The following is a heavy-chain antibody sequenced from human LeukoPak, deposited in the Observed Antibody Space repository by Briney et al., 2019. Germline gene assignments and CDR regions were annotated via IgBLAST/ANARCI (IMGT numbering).Heavy chain of an antibody. D-gene: IGHD2-2*01. J-gene: IGHJ6*02. Sequence: ASVKVSCKASGYTFTGYYMHWVRQAPGQRLEWMGGINPNSGGTNYAQKFQGRVTLTRDTSISTAHMELSRLRSDDTAVYYCARDPAYCSSTSCYSDGMDVWGQGTTVTVSS. CDR3: ARDPAYCSSTSCYSDGMDV. CDR1: GYTFTGYY. CDR2: INPNSGGT. V-gene: IGHV1-2*02.